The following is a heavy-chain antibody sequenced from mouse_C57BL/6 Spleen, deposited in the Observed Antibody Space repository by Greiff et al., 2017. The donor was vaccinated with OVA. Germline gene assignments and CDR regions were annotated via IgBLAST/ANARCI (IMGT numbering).Heavy chain of an antibody. V-gene: IGHV5-17*01. J-gene: IGHJ2*01. CDR1: GFTFSDYG. CDR3: AREGSTMVTTRTFSFDY. D-gene: IGHD2-2*01. Sequence: EVQGVESGGGLVKPGGSLKLSCAASGFTFSDYGMHWVRQAPEKGLEWVAYISSGSSTIYYADTVKGRFTISRDNAKNTLFLQMTSLRSEDTAMYYCAREGSTMVTTRTFSFDYWGQGTTLTVSS. CDR2: ISSGSSTI.